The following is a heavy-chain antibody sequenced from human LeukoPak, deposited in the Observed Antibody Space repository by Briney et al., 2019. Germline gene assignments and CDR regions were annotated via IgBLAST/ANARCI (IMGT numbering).Heavy chain of an antibody. CDR3: VRHSSGWGNFDY. V-gene: IGHV4-39*01. CDR2: IYHSGTT. D-gene: IGHD6-19*01. CDR1: SGSISSNYY. J-gene: IGHJ4*02. Sequence: PETLSLTCSVSSGSISSNYYWAWIRQPPGKGLEWIGSIYHSGTTYYNPSLKSRVTISVDTSKNQFSLKLSSVTAADTAVYYCVRHSSGWGNFDYWGQGTLVTVSS.